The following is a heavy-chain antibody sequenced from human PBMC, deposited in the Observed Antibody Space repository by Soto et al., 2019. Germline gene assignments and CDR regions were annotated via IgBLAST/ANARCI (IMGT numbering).Heavy chain of an antibody. V-gene: IGHV2-70*01. CDR2: IDWDDDK. Sequence: GLTLVIPTHTLTLTCTFSGFSLSTSVMCVSWIRQPPGKSLEWLALIDWDDDKYYSTSLKTRLTISKDTSKNQVVLTMTNMDPVDTATYYCARGVGDLLWKARPYYFDYWGQGTLVTVYS. CDR1: GFSLSTSVMC. CDR3: ARGVGDLLWKARPYYFDY. D-gene: IGHD3-10*01. J-gene: IGHJ4*02.